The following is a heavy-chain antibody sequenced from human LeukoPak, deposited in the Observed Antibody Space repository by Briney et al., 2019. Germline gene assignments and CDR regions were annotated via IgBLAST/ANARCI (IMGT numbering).Heavy chain of an antibody. J-gene: IGHJ4*02. CDR2: TYDKGRT. CDR3: ARAATTRGINSLDN. D-gene: IGHD3-10*01. Sequence: SETLSLTCTVSGGSVSSGTYYWAWIRLLPGEGLEWIGYTYDKGRTNYNPSLKSRVTISVDTSKNQFSLKLSSATAADTAVYYCARAATTRGINSLDNWGQGTLVTVSS. V-gene: IGHV4-61*01. CDR1: GGSVSSGTYY.